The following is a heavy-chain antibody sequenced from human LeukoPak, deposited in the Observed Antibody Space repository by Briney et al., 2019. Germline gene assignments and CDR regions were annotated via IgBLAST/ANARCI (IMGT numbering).Heavy chain of an antibody. CDR2: INPNSGGT. V-gene: IGHV1-2*02. J-gene: IGHJ5*02. CDR3: ARGRRLVVPAASWFDP. Sequence: ASLKVSCKASGDTFTGYYMHWGRQAPGQGLEWMGGINPNSGGTNYAQKFQGRVTMTRDTSISTAYMELSRLRSDDTDVYYCARGRRLVVPAASWFDPWGQGTLVTVSS. D-gene: IGHD2-2*01. CDR1: GDTFTGYY.